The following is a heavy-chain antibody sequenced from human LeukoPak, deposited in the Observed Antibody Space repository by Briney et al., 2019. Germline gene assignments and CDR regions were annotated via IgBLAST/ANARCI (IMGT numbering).Heavy chain of an antibody. CDR2: ISAYNGNT. CDR1: GYTFTSYG. V-gene: IGHV1-18*01. J-gene: IGHJ4*02. D-gene: IGHD2-21*02. CDR3: ARGREPVVVTAKRGCDD. Sequence: ASVEVSCKASGYTFTSYGISWVRQAPGQGLEWMGWISAYNGNTNYAQKLQGRVTMTTDTSTSTAYMELRSLRSDDTAVCYCARGREPVVVTAKRGCDDWGQGTLDSVSS.